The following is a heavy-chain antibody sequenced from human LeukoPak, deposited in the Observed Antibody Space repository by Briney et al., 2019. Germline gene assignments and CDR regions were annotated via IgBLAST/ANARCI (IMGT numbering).Heavy chain of an antibody. Sequence: PGGSLRLSCAASRFTFSSYAMTWVRQAPGKGLEWVSALSGSGGTTYYADSVKGRFTISRDNSKNTLYLQMNSLRAEDTAVYYYAKGLNSGPLGVFDIWGQGTMVTVSS. V-gene: IGHV3-23*01. D-gene: IGHD5-12*01. J-gene: IGHJ3*02. CDR3: AKGLNSGPLGVFDI. CDR2: LSGSGGTT. CDR1: RFTFSSYA.